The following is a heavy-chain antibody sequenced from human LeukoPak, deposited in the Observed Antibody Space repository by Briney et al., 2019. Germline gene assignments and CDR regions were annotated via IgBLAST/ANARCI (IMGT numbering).Heavy chain of an antibody. V-gene: IGHV4-59*12. CDR2: VYYTGST. CDR1: GGSINNYY. CDR3: ARGIADPYSFDS. J-gene: IGHJ4*02. D-gene: IGHD6-13*01. Sequence: SETLSLTCTVSGGSINNYYWSWIRQPPGKAVEWIGYVYYTGSTNYNPSLKSRVTMSVDKSKNQFSLNLSSVTAAHTAVYYCARGIADPYSFDSWGQGTLVTVSS.